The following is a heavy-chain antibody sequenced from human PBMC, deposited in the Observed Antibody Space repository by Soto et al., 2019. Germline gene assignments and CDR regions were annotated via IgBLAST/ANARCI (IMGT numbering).Heavy chain of an antibody. D-gene: IGHD4-4*01. Sequence: SVKVSCKASGCTFSSYAINWVRQAPGQGLEWMGGIIPIIGTANYAQKFQGRVTITTDTSTSTAYMELRSMRSDDTAVYYCARGKRPRDCSNYRSLGYYAMDVWGKGTTVTVSS. CDR3: ARGKRPRDCSNYRSLGYYAMDV. V-gene: IGHV1-69*05. J-gene: IGHJ6*04. CDR1: GCTFSSYA. CDR2: IIPIIGTA.